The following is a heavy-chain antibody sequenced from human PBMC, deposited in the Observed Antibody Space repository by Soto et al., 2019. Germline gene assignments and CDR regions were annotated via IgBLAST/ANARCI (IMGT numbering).Heavy chain of an antibody. CDR3: VRDAYNRAAFDI. D-gene: IGHD1-20*01. CDR2: IRASSSSI. Sequence: DVQLVESGGGLVKPGGSLRLSCAASGFNFITFSMHWVRQAPGKGLEWVSAIRASSSSIYYAESVKGRFTVSRDNAKNSLNPQMSSLAAEDTALTSWVRDAYNRAAFDIWGQGKTVNVSS. CDR1: GFNFITFS. J-gene: IGHJ3*02. V-gene: IGHV3-21*01.